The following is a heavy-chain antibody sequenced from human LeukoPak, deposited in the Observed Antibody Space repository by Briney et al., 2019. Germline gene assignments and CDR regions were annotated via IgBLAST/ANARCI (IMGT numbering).Heavy chain of an antibody. CDR1: GGSISSYY. CDR3: ARVSGWFTSYYFDY. V-gene: IGHV4-59*01. J-gene: IGHJ4*02. CDR2: IYYSGST. Sequence: SETLSLTCTVSGGSISSYYWSWIRQPPGKGLEWIGYIYYSGSTNYNPSLKSRVTISVDTSKNQFSLKLSSVTAADTAVYYCARVSGWFTSYYFDYWGQGTLVTVSS. D-gene: IGHD6-13*01.